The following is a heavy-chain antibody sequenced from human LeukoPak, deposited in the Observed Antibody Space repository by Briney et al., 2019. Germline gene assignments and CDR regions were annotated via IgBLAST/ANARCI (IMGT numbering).Heavy chain of an antibody. V-gene: IGHV3-23*01. CDR2: ISGSGGST. D-gene: IGHD3-16*02. CDR3: AKTPSLWWFDP. CDR1: GFTFNTYD. Sequence: GGSLRLSCAASGFTFNTYDMSWVRQAPGKGLEWVSSISGSGGSTYYADSVKGRFTISRDNSNNTLYLQINSLRAEDTAAYYCAKTPSLWWFDPWGQGTLVTVSS. J-gene: IGHJ5*02.